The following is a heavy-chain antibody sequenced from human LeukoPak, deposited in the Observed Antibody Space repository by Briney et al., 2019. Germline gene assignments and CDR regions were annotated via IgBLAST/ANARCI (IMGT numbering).Heavy chain of an antibody. CDR1: GFTFSSYS. J-gene: IGHJ6*04. CDR3: ARWAITMVRDPPRSYGMDV. D-gene: IGHD3-10*01. Sequence: GGSLSLSCAASGFTFSSYSMNWVRQAPGKGLEWVSSISSSSSYIYYADSVKGRFTISRDNAKNSLYLQMNSLRAEDTAVYYCARWAITMVRDPPRSYGMDVWGKGTTVTVSS. CDR2: ISSSSSYI. V-gene: IGHV3-21*01.